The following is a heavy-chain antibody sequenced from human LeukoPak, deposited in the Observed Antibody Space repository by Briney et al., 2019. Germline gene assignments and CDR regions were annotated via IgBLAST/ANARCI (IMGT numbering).Heavy chain of an antibody. V-gene: IGHV3-23*01. D-gene: IGHD3-3*01. CDR2: ISGSGGST. CDR3: AKDPDYDFWSGYYMPGAFDI. Sequence: PGGSLSLSCAASGFTFSSYAMSWVRQAPGKGLEWVSAISGSGGSTYYADYVKGRFTISRDNSKITLYLQMNSLRAEYTAVYYCAKDPDYDFWSGYYMPGAFDIWGQGTMVTVSS. CDR1: GFTFSSYA. J-gene: IGHJ3*02.